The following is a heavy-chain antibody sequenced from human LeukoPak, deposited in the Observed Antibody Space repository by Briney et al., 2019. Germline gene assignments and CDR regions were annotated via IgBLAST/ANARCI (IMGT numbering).Heavy chain of an antibody. J-gene: IGHJ3*02. CDR3: GVHYYDSSGYDDAFDI. CDR1: GYTFTGYY. Sequence: ASVKVSCKASGYTFTGYYMHWVRQAPGQGLEWMGWINPNSGGTNYAQKFQGRVTMTRDTSISTAYMELSRLRSDDTAVYYCGVHYYDSSGYDDAFDIWGQGTMVTVSS. CDR2: INPNSGGT. D-gene: IGHD3-22*01. V-gene: IGHV1-2*02.